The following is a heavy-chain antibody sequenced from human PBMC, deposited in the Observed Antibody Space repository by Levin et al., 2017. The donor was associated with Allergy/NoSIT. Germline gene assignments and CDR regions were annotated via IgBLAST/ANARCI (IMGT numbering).Heavy chain of an antibody. D-gene: IGHD3-10*01. V-gene: IGHV4-34*01. CDR3: ARGRYYGSGSYFLSSVPNYYYYMDV. Sequence: SETLSLTCAVYGGSFSGYYWSWIRQPPGKGLEWIGEINHSGSTNYNPSLKSRVTISVDTSKNQFSLKLSSVTAADTAVYYCARGRYYGSGSYFLSSVPNYYYYMDVWGKGTTVTVSS. J-gene: IGHJ6*03. CDR1: GGSFSGYY. CDR2: INHSGST.